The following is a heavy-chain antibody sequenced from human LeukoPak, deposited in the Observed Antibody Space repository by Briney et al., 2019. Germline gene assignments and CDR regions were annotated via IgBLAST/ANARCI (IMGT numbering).Heavy chain of an antibody. CDR3: ARDYYGDY. V-gene: IGHV3-48*04. J-gene: IGHJ4*02. D-gene: IGHD3-22*01. Sequence: PGGSLRLSCAASGFTFSTYSMSWVRQAPGKGLEWVSYISSGGSTIYYADSVKGRFTIPRDNAKNSLYLQMNSLRAEDTAVYYCARDYYGDYWGQGTLVTVSS. CDR1: GFTFSTYS. CDR2: ISSGGSTI.